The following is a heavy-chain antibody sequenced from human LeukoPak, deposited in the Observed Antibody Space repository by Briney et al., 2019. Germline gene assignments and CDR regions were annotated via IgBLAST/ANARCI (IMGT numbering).Heavy chain of an antibody. CDR1: GFTFSIYA. V-gene: IGHV3-23*01. D-gene: IGHD3-22*01. CDR2: ISGGGGST. Sequence: GGSLRLSCAASGFTFSIYAMSWVRQAPGKGLEWVSAISGGGGSTYYADSVKGRFSISRDNSKNTLYLQMNILRADDTAVYYCAKFIFPTNDSNGSLDYWGQGTLVTVSS. J-gene: IGHJ4*02. CDR3: AKFIFPTNDSNGSLDY.